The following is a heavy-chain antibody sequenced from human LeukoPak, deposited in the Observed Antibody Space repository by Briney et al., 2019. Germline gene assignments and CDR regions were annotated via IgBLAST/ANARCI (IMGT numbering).Heavy chain of an antibody. CDR2: IYTSGST. CDR3: ARVSRGNSVGGDY. D-gene: IGHD4-23*01. CDR1: GYSISSGYY. Sequence: SETLSLTCTVSGYSISSGYYWSWIRQPAGKGLEWIGRIYTSGSTNYNPSLKSRVTMSVDTSKNQFSLKLSSVTAADTAVYYCARVSRGNSVGGDYWGQGTLVTVSS. J-gene: IGHJ4*02. V-gene: IGHV4-4*07.